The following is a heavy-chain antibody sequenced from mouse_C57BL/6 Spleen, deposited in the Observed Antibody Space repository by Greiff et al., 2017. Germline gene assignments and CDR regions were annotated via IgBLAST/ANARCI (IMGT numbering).Heavy chain of an antibody. D-gene: IGHD1-1*01. CDR1: GYTFTSYW. V-gene: IGHV1-52*01. CDR2: IDPSDSAT. Sequence: VQLQQPGAELVRPGSSVKLSCKASGYTFTSYWMHWVKQRPIQGLEWIGNIDPSDSATHYNQKFKDKATLTVDKSSSTAYMQLSRLTSEDSAVYYCARGNDYGSSPDYYAMDYWGQGTSVTVSS. CDR3: ARGNDYGSSPDYYAMDY. J-gene: IGHJ4*01.